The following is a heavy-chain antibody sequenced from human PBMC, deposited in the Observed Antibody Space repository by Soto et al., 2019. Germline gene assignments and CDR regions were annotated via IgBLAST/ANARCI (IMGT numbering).Heavy chain of an antibody. CDR1: GGSFSSHY. CDR3: AREGSGYDSSGFYLYDAFDI. V-gene: IGHV4-4*07. CDR2: LYSTGST. Sequence: PXATLSLTCTVSGGSFSSHYLSWIRQAAGKGLERIGRLYSTGSTNYNPSLRSRVTMSVGTSRNQFSLTLTSVTAADSAMYYCAREGSGYDSSGFYLYDAFDIWGQGTMVTVSS. J-gene: IGHJ3*02. D-gene: IGHD3-22*01.